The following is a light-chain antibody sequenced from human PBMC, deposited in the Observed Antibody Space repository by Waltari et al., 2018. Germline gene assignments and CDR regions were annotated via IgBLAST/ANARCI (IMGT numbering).Light chain of an antibody. CDR2: AAS. Sequence: DIQMTQSPSSLSASVGDRVTITCQASQDISNYLNWYQQKPGKAPKLLIYAASSLQSGVPSRFSGSGSGTDFTLTISGLEPEDFAVYYCQHRNTGLTFGGGTKVEIE. V-gene: IGKV1-39*01. CDR3: QHRNTGLT. J-gene: IGKJ4*01. CDR1: QDISNY.